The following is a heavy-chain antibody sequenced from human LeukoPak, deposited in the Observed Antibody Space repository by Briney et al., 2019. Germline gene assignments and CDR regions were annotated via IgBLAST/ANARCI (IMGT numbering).Heavy chain of an antibody. D-gene: IGHD6-13*01. Sequence: GASVKVSCKASGYTFTSYGISWVRQAPGQGLEWMGWISAYNGNTNYAQKLQGRVTMTTDTSTSTAYMELRSLRSDDTAVYYCARDEQGASSSWMAGMDVWGKGTTVTVSS. CDR3: ARDEQGASSSWMAGMDV. V-gene: IGHV1-18*01. CDR2: ISAYNGNT. J-gene: IGHJ6*04. CDR1: GYTFTSYG.